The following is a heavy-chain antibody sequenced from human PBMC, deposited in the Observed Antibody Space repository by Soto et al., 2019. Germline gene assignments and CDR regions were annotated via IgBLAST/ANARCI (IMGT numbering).Heavy chain of an antibody. CDR2: IIHILDIA. CDR1: GGTFSTNT. CDR3: ARLVSGEFTNWFAP. D-gene: IGHD3-10*02. J-gene: IGHJ5*02. V-gene: IGHV1-69*02. Sequence: QVQLVQSGAEVKKPGSSVKVSCKASGGTFSTNTIIWLRQAPGQGLEWMGRIIHILDIAQYAQKFQGRVTVTADKSTGTAYMELSSLRSEDTAIYYCARLVSGEFTNWFAPWGQGTLVTVSS.